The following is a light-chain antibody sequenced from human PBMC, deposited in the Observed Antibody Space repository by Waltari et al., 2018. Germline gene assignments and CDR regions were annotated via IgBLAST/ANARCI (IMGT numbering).Light chain of an antibody. V-gene: IGKV1-NL1*01. CDR2: GAS. CDR3: QQYYSTHMYT. Sequence: DIQMTQSPSSLSASVGDRVTITCRASQDIRDSLAWYQHKPGTAPKLLLYGASRLESGVPSRFSGSAYGTEYTLTIGNLQPEDFATYFCQQYYSTHMYTFGQGTKLEI. J-gene: IGKJ2*01. CDR1: QDIRDS.